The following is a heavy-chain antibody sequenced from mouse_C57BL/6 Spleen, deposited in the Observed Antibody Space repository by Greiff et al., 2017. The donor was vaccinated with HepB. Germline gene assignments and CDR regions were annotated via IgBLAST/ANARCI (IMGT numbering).Heavy chain of an antibody. D-gene: IGHD2-13*01. V-gene: IGHV1-15*01. CDR3: TRRGDYTD. CDR2: IDPETGGT. J-gene: IGHJ2*01. CDR1: GYTFTDYE. Sequence: VQLPQSGAELVRPGASVTLSCKASGYTFTDYEMHWVKQTPVHGLEWIGAIDPETGGTAYNQKFKGKAILTADKSSSTAYMELRSLTSEDSAVYYCTRRGDYTDWGQGTTLTVSS.